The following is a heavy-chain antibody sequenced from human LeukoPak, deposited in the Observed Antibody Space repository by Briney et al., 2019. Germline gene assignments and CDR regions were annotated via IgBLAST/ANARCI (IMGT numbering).Heavy chain of an antibody. CDR2: ISYDGNNN. CDR3: AREQLYSGYYGMDV. Sequence: GRSLRLSCAASGFTFSSYAMHWVRQAPGKGLEWVAVISYDGNNNYYADSVKGRFTISRDNSKNTLNLQVNSLRPEDTAVYYCAREQLYSGYYGMDVWGQGTTVTVSS. V-gene: IGHV3-30-3*01. J-gene: IGHJ6*02. D-gene: IGHD2-21*01. CDR1: GFTFSSYA.